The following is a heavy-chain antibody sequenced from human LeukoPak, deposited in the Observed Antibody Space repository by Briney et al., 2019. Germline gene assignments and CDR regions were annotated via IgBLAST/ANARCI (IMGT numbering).Heavy chain of an antibody. V-gene: IGHV3-48*02. CDR1: GFTFSSYS. CDR3: AVMAETWYYYGMDV. D-gene: IGHD3-16*01. CDR2: ISSSSSTI. J-gene: IGHJ6*02. Sequence: GGSLRLSCAASGFTFSSYSMNWVRQAPGKGLEWVSYISSSSSTIYYADSVKGRFTISRDNAKNSLYLQMNSLRDEDTAVYYCAVMAETWYYYGMDVWGQGTTVTVSS.